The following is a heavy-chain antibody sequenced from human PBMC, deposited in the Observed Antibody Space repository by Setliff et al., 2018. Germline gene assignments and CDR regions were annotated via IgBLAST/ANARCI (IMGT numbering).Heavy chain of an antibody. Sequence: ASVKVSCKASGGTFSSYAISWVRQAPGQGLEWMGGIIPILGIANYAQKLQGRVTMTTDTSTSTAYMELRSLRSDDTAVYYCGRQQLAYYYYYYGMDVWGQGTTVTVSS. V-gene: IGHV1-69*10. CDR3: GRQQLAYYYYYYGMDV. CDR1: GGTFSSYA. CDR2: IIPILGIA. J-gene: IGHJ6*02. D-gene: IGHD6-13*01.